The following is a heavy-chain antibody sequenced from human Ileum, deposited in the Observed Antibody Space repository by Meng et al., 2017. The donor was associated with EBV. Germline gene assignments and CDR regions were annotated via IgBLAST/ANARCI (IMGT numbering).Heavy chain of an antibody. CDR2: IYYSGST. D-gene: IGHD3-3*01. J-gene: IGHJ4*02. V-gene: IGHV4-59*07. Sequence: KPSAPTSLTCTGSVGSISRYYWRWTPQPPGKCLGWIDYIYYSGSTTYITSLKSIVTISVDTSKNQFLLKLSSVTAAVTAVYYCAKKRITILDWGQGTLVTVSS. CDR1: VGSISRYY. CDR3: AKKRITILD.